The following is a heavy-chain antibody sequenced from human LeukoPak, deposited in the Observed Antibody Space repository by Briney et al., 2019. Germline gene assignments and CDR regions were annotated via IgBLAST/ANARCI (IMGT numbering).Heavy chain of an antibody. CDR2: LSNNGGTT. J-gene: IGHJ6*04. Sequence: GSLRLSCAASGFTFSNYFMFWVRQAPGKGLEYVSGLSNNGGTTYYAASVKGRFTISRDNSDNTLYLQMNSLRAEDTAVYYCAELGITMIGGVWGKGTTVTISS. CDR1: GFTFSNYF. V-gene: IGHV3-64*02. D-gene: IGHD3-10*02. CDR3: AELGITMIGGV.